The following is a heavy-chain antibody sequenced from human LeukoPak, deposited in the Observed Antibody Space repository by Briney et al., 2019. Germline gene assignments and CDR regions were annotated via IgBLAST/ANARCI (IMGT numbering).Heavy chain of an antibody. Sequence: GGSLRLSCAASGFTFSSYAMSWVRQAPGKGLEWVSGISGSSGSTYYADSVKGQFTISRDNSKNTLYLQMNNLRAEDTALYYCAKGRYDSSGPANTFDYWGQGTLVTVSS. J-gene: IGHJ4*02. D-gene: IGHD3-22*01. CDR1: GFTFSSYA. V-gene: IGHV3-23*01. CDR3: AKGRYDSSGPANTFDY. CDR2: ISGSSGST.